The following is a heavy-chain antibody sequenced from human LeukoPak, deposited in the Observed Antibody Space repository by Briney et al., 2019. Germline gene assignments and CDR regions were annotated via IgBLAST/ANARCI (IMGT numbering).Heavy chain of an antibody. J-gene: IGHJ4*02. Sequence: GGPLRLSCAASGFTFTSYGMHWVRQAPGKGLEWVAVIWSDGTNKYYADSVKGRFAISRDDSNNMVYLQMNSLIVEDTAVYYCAKDIERGFDYTNSLDYWGQGTLVTVSS. D-gene: IGHD4-11*01. CDR2: IWSDGTNK. V-gene: IGHV3-33*06. CDR1: GFTFTSYG. CDR3: AKDIERGFDYTNSLDY.